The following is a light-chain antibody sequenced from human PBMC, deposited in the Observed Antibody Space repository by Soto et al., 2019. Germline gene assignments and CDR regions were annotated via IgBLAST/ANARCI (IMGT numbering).Light chain of an antibody. CDR2: DVS. V-gene: IGLV2-14*01. Sequence: QSALTQPASVSRSPGQSITISCTGTSSDVGGYNYVSWYQQHPGKAPKLMIYDVSNRPSGVSNRFSGSKSGNTASLTISGLQAEDEAHYYCSSYTSSSTLVVFGGGTKVTVL. CDR3: SSYTSSSTLVV. J-gene: IGLJ2*01. CDR1: SSDVGGYNY.